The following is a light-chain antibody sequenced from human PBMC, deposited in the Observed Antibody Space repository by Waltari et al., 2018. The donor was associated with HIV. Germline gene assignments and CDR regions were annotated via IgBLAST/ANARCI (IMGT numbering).Light chain of an antibody. CDR3: QQYGSLPYN. CDR2: AAS. CDR1: QSVRSL. J-gene: IGKJ2*01. V-gene: IGKV3-20*01. Sequence: EIVLTQSPATLSLSPGERATLSCGASQSVRSLIAWYQQKPGQAPRLLIYAASNRATGIPPRFSGSGSGTDFTLTISRLEPDDFAVYYCQQYGSLPYNFGQGTKLEIK.